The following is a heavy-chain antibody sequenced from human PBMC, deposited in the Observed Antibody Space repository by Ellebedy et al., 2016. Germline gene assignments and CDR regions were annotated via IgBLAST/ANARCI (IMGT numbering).Heavy chain of an antibody. CDR1: GDSITNGAYY. J-gene: IGHJ4*02. V-gene: IGHV4-61*02. CDR3: ATLTIPGGSDF. Sequence: SETLSLTXTVSGDSITNGAYYWSWIRQPAGKGLEWIGRIYTNGNSVYNPSLKSRVTMSVDTSRNHFSLELNSVTAADSAVYYCATLTIPGGSDFWGQGTLVIVSP. CDR2: IYTNGNS. D-gene: IGHD3-3*01.